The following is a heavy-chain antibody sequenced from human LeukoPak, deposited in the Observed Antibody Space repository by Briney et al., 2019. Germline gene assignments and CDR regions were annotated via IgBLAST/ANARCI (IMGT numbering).Heavy chain of an antibody. D-gene: IGHD6-19*01. V-gene: IGHV3-49*04. CDR2: IRSKAYGGTT. CDR3: TRRNGWYTHFDY. J-gene: IGHJ4*02. Sequence: GRSLRLSCTASGFTFGDYAMSWVRQAPGKGLEWVGFIRSKAYGGTTEYAASVKGRFTISRDDSKSIAYLQMNSLKTEDTAVYYCTRRNGWYTHFDYWGQGTLVTVSS. CDR1: GFTFGDYA.